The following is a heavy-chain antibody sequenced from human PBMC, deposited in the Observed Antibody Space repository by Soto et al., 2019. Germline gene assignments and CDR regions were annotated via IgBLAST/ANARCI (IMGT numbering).Heavy chain of an antibody. CDR3: TSARGSSWYFDY. CDR2: ISGSGSSI. J-gene: IGHJ4*02. CDR1: GFTFRSYS. D-gene: IGHD6-13*01. V-gene: IGHV3-21*01. Sequence: GGSLRLSCAASGFTFRSYSMNWARQAPGKGLEWVTSISGSGSSIYYADSVKGRFTISRDNAKSSLYLQMNSLRAEDTAVYYCTSARGSSWYFDYWGQGXLVTVYS.